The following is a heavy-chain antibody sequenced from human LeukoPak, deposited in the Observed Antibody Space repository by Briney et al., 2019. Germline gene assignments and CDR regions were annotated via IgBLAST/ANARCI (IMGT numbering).Heavy chain of an antibody. D-gene: IGHD3-22*01. CDR3: ARIQFYYDHTDYYSNY. V-gene: IGHV1-18*01. CDR1: GYTFIDYS. CDR2: VSGYNGNT. J-gene: IGHJ4*02. Sequence: GASVKVSCKTSGYTFIDYSITWVRQVPGQGLEWMGWVSGYNGNTNYAQEFQGRITLTTDKSTNTAYMELTSLRSDDTAIYYCARIQFYYDHTDYYSNYWDQGTLVTVSS.